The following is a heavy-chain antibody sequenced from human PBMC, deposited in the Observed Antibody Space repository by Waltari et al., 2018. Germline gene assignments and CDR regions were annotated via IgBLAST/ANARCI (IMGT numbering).Heavy chain of an antibody. Sequence: EVQLVESGGGLVQPGGSLRLSCGASGFTFRGYWMPWVRQAPGKGLEWGANIKQDGRAKSYVDSVKGRFVISRDNAENSLSLQMNSLKAEDTAVYYCARPFRSGWYDGSFDIWGQGTMVTVSS. CDR1: GFTFRGYW. CDR3: ARPFRSGWYDGSFDI. J-gene: IGHJ3*02. V-gene: IGHV3-7*04. CDR2: IKQDGRAK. D-gene: IGHD6-19*01.